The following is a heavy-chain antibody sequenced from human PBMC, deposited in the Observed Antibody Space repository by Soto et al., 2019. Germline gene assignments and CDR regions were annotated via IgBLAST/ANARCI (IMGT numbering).Heavy chain of an antibody. CDR3: ARGPFRPSAMDV. CDR1: GDNFKKNV. CDR2: TIPALGKT. J-gene: IGHJ6*02. D-gene: IGHD3-10*01. V-gene: IGHV1-69*10. Sequence: ASVKVTCKTSGDNFKKNVFTWVRQAPGQGLEWMGGTIPALGKTHYIEKFQGRVTITVDDATRTVYMEVRDLTSEDTAIYYCARGPFRPSAMDVWGQGTTVTVSS.